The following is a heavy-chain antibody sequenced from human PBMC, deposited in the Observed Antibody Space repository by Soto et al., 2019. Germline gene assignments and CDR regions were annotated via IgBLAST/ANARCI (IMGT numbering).Heavy chain of an antibody. CDR3: SRDQLPEGTTGNWFNP. CDR1: RGSISSTNYY. Sequence: SETLSLTCTVSRGSISSTNYYWGWIRQPPGRGLEWIGNIYYSGSTYYNPSLTSRVTISVDTSKNQFSLKLSSVTAADTAVYYCSRDQLPEGTTGNWFNPWGQGSLVTVTS. J-gene: IGHJ5*02. V-gene: IGHV4-39*02. CDR2: IYYSGST. D-gene: IGHD1-26*01.